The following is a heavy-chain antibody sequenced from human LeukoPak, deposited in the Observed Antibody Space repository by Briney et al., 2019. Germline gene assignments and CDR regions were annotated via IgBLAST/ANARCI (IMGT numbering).Heavy chain of an antibody. CDR2: ISSRSDYI. CDR3: ARDRGGWFDP. Sequence: TGGSLRLSCAAPGFTFSSYAMSWVRQAPGKGLQWVSSISSRSDYIYYADSMKGRFTISRDNAKNSLYLQMSSLRVEDTAVYYCARDRGGWFDPWGQGTLVTVSS. CDR1: GFTFSSYA. D-gene: IGHD2-15*01. V-gene: IGHV3-21*01. J-gene: IGHJ5*02.